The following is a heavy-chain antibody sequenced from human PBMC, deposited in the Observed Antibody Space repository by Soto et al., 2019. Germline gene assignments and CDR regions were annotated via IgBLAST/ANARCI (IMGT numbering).Heavy chain of an antibody. Sequence: VQLVQSGAEVKKPGSSVKVSCKASGGTFSSYAISWVRQAPGQGLEWMVGIIPIFGTATYAQKFQGRVTITADEATSTAYMELSSLRSEDTAVYYCARGEGVYAVTPKNGMDVWGQGTTVTVSS. J-gene: IGHJ6*02. CDR3: ARGEGVYAVTPKNGMDV. V-gene: IGHV1-69*01. CDR2: IIPIFGTA. D-gene: IGHD4-17*01. CDR1: GGTFSSYA.